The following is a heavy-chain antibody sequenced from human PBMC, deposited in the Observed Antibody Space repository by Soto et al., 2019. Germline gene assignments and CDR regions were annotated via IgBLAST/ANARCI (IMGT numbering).Heavy chain of an antibody. V-gene: IGHV1-3*05. D-gene: IGHD3-10*01. J-gene: IGHJ4*02. CDR3: ARAIGMVALDY. CDR2: INAGDGYT. CDR1: GYTFTSHH. Sequence: QVQFVQSGAEERKPGASVKVTCKTSGYTFTSHHIHWVRQAPGQWLEWMGLINAGDGYTQYSRTFQDRVTFSRDTSAGTAYMEFSGLTYEDTAVYYCARAIGMVALDYWGQGTLVTVSS.